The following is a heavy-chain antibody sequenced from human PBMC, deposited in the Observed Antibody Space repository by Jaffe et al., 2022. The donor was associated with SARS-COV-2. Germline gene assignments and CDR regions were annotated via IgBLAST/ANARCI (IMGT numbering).Heavy chain of an antibody. J-gene: IGHJ6*03. CDR3: AKVLLDWSIRGYMDV. V-gene: IGHV3-23*04. D-gene: IGHD3-9*01. CDR1: GFTFSSYA. Sequence: EVQLVESGGGLVQPGGSLRLSCAAPGFTFSSYAMSWVRQAPGKGLEWVSDISSNGGSTYYADSVKGRFTISRDNSKNTLYLQMNSLRAEDTAVYYCAKVLLDWSIRGYMDVWGKGTTVTVSS. CDR2: ISSNGGST.